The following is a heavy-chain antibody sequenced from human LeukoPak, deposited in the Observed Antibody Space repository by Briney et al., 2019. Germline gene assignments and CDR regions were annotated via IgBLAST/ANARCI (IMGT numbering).Heavy chain of an antibody. Sequence: PGRSLRLSCAASGFTFSSYGMHWVRQAPGKGLEWVAVIWYDGSNKYYADSVKGRFTFSRDNSKNTLYLQMNSLRAEDTAEYYCATDSSLSPDSWGQGTLVTVSS. J-gene: IGHJ5*01. CDR3: ATDSSLSPDS. CDR1: GFTFSSYG. CDR2: IWYDGSNK. D-gene: IGHD2-2*01. V-gene: IGHV3-33*01.